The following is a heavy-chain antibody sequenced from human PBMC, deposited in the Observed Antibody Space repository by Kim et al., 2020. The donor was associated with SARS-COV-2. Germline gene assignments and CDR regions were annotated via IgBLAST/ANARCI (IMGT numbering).Heavy chain of an antibody. CDR3: TRFNDFWSGYLGNV. Sequence: GGSLRLSCAASGFTFSGSAMHWVRQASGKGLEWVGRIRSKANSYATAYAASVKGRFTISRDDSKNTAYLQMNSRKTEDTAVYYCTRFNDFWSGYLGNVWGQGTTVTVSS. J-gene: IGHJ6*02. CDR1: GFTFSGSA. V-gene: IGHV3-73*01. D-gene: IGHD3-3*01. CDR2: IRSKANSYAT.